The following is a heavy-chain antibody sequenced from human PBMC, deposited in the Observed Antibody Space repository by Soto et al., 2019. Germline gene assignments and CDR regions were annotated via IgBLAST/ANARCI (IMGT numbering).Heavy chain of an antibody. Sequence: QVQLQESGPGLVKPSGTLSLTCAVSGASISSNFWCSWVRQPPGKGLEWIGEIYHTGSTIYNPSLKSRVTISVDKAKNLVSLKVSSLTAADTAMFYCARRTDGYPYFDYWGLGTLATVSS. CDR3: ARRTDGYPYFDY. J-gene: IGHJ4*02. CDR1: GASISSNFW. CDR2: IYHTGST. D-gene: IGHD5-12*01. V-gene: IGHV4-4*02.